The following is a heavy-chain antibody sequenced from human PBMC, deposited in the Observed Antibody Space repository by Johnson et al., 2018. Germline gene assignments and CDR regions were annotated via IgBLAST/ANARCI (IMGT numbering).Heavy chain of an antibody. V-gene: IGHV3-30*18. CDR1: GFTFSSYG. Sequence: QVQLVESGGGVVQPGRSLRLSCAASGFTFSSYGMHWVRQAPGKGLEWVAVISYDGSNKYYADSVKGRLTISRDNSKNTLYLQLNSLRAEDTAVYYCAKDHAVGATSGVAFDIWGQGTMVTVSS. D-gene: IGHD1-26*01. CDR2: ISYDGSNK. J-gene: IGHJ3*02. CDR3: AKDHAVGATSGVAFDI.